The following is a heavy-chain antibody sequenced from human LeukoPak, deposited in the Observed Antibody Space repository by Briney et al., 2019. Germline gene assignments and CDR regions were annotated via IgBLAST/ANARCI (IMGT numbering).Heavy chain of an antibody. Sequence: SETLSLTCAVYGGSFSNYYWSWIRQHPGKGLEWIGYIYYSGSTYYNPSLKSRVTISVDTSKNQFSLKLSSVTAADTAVYYCARGGWGEGGDYRGQGTLVTVSS. CDR2: IYYSGST. J-gene: IGHJ4*02. V-gene: IGHV4-31*11. CDR3: ARGGWGEGGDY. CDR1: GGSFSNYY. D-gene: IGHD7-27*01.